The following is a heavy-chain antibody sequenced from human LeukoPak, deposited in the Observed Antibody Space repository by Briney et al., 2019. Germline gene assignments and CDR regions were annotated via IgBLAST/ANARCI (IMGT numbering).Heavy chain of an antibody. CDR2: MNPNSGNT. V-gene: IGHV1-8*01. J-gene: IGHJ4*02. CDR1: GYTFTDYD. CDR3: ARGHTVSSGSYVY. Sequence: ASVKVSCKAYGYTFTDYDIYWVRQATGQGLEWMGWMNPNSGNTGYAQRFQGRVTMTRNAPISTAYMELSSLRSEDTAVYYCARGHTVSSGSYVYWGQGTLVTVSS. D-gene: IGHD1-26*01.